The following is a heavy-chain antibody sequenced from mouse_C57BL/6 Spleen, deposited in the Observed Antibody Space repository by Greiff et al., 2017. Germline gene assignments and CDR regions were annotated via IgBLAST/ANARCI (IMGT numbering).Heavy chain of an antibody. CDR2: INYDGSST. D-gene: IGHD1-1*01. Sequence: EVQVVESEGGLVQPGSSMKLSCTASGFTFSDYYMAWVRQVPEKGLEWVANINYDGSSTYYLDSLKSRFIISRDNAKNILYLQMSSLKSEDTATYYCAREGSYGDYAMDYWGQGTSVTVSS. CDR3: AREGSYGDYAMDY. CDR1: GFTFSDYY. V-gene: IGHV5-16*01. J-gene: IGHJ4*01.